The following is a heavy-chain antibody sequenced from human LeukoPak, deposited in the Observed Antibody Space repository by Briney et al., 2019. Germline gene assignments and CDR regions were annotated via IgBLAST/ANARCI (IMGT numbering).Heavy chain of an antibody. J-gene: IGHJ2*01. D-gene: IGHD2/OR15-2a*01. CDR3: AKNFDL. CDR1: GGSLSGHY. CDR2: INQSGST. Sequence: SETLSLTCAVHGGSLSGHYWGWIRQPPGEGLEWIGDINQSGSTNYNPSFKSRVTISVDTSKNQFSLKLTSVTAADTAVYYCAKNFDLWGRGTLVTVSS. V-gene: IGHV4-34*01.